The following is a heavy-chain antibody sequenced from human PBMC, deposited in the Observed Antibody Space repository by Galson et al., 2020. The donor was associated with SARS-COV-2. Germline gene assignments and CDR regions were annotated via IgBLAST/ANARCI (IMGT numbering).Heavy chain of an antibody. CDR3: ATRGRYYDSDGYSWFDP. V-gene: IGHV1-69*13. Sequence: SVKVSCKASGGTFSSYALNWVRQAPGQGLEWMGGIFRTAKYAQKFQARVTITADESTSTAYMELTSLKSEDSAIYYCATRGRYYDSDGYSWFDPWGQGTLVIVSS. J-gene: IGHJ5*02. CDR1: GGTFSSYA. D-gene: IGHD3-22*01. CDR2: IFRTA.